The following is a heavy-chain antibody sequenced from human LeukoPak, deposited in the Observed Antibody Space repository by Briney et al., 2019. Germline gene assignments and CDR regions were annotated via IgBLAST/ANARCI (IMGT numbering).Heavy chain of an antibody. V-gene: IGHV1-18*04. Sequence: GASVKVSCKASGYTFTGYYMHWVRQAPGQGLEWMGWISAYNGNTNYAQKLQGRVTMTTDTSTSTAYMELRSLRSDDTAVYYCARAPSGWFRPHPYYFDYWGQGTLVTVSS. D-gene: IGHD6-19*01. CDR3: ARAPSGWFRPHPYYFDY. J-gene: IGHJ4*02. CDR1: GYTFTGYY. CDR2: ISAYNGNT.